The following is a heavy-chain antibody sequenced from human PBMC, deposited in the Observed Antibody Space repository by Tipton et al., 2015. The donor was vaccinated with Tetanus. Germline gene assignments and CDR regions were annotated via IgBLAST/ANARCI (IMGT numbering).Heavy chain of an antibody. J-gene: IGHJ6*02. CDR2: INHSGST. V-gene: IGHV4-34*01. CDR3: ARGHYYYGMDV. Sequence: GLVKPSETLSLTCAVYGGSFSGYYWSWIRQPPGKGLEWIGEINHSGSTNYNPSLKSRVTISVDTSKNQFSLKLSSVTAADTAVYYCARGHYYYGMDVWGQGTTVTVSS. CDR1: GGSFSGYY.